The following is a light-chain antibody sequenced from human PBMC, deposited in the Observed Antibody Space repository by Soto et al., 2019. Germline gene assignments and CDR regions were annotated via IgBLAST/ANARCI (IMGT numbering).Light chain of an antibody. V-gene: IGKV1-5*03. CDR1: QSINSW. CDR3: HQYNTYLWA. CDR2: KAS. J-gene: IGKJ1*01. Sequence: DIQMAQSPSTLSASVGDRVTITCRASQSINSWLAWYQQKPGKAPKLLIYKASTLESGVPSRFSGSGSGTEFTLPISSLQPDDFATYYCHQYNTYLWAFGQGTKVEIK.